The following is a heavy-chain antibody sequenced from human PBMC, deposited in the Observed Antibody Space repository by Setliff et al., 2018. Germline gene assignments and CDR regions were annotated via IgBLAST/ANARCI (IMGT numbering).Heavy chain of an antibody. J-gene: IGHJ4*02. CDR2: IYTGGST. CDR1: GFTVTSNY. CDR3: ASDIHNDYDYFDY. D-gene: IGHD4-17*01. Sequence: GGSLRLSCAASGFTVTSNYMSWVRQAPGKGLEWVSVIYTGGSTYYADSVKGRFTISRDNSKNTLYLQMNSLRAEDTAVYYCASDIHNDYDYFDYWGQGIQVTVSS. V-gene: IGHV3-53*01.